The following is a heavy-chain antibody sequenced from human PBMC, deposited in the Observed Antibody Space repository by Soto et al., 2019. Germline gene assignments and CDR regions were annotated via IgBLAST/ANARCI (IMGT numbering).Heavy chain of an antibody. CDR3: ATTQDWDGCLDS. Sequence: QVQFVQSGAEVKKPGASVKVFCKTPGYTFTRYHIHWVRHDLGQRLEWMGCINVGNGNTRYSQKFQGRPTLTRDTHGATADLELISLISEATAEYYCATTQDWDGCLDSWGQGTLVTVSS. V-gene: IGHV1-3*01. D-gene: IGHD3-9*01. CDR1: GYTFTRYH. CDR2: INVGNGNT. J-gene: IGHJ4*02.